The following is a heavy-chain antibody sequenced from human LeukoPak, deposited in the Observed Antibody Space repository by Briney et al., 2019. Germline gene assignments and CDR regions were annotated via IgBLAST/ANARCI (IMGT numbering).Heavy chain of an antibody. CDR2: ISYDGSNK. CDR3: AGGVAAAGLDY. V-gene: IGHV3-30*04. J-gene: IGHJ4*02. Sequence: GRSLRLSCAASGFTFSSYAMHWVRQAPGKGLEWVAVISYDGSNKYYADSVKGRFTISRDNSKNTLYLQMNSLRAEDMAVYYCAGGVAAAGLDYWGQGTLVTVSS. CDR1: GFTFSSYA. D-gene: IGHD6-13*01.